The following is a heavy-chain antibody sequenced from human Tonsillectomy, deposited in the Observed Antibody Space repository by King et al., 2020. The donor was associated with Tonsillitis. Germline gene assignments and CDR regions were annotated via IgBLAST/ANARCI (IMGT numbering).Heavy chain of an antibody. Sequence: DVQLVESGGGLVQPGGSLRLSCAASGFTFSSYAMSWVRQAPGKGLEWVSAISGSGGSTYYADSVKGRFTISRDNSKNTRYLQMNSLRAEDTAVYYCAKDWGSKGVVITHDAFDIWGQGTMVTVSS. CDR2: ISGSGGST. V-gene: IGHV3-23*04. CDR3: AKDWGSKGVVITHDAFDI. D-gene: IGHD3-22*01. CDR1: GFTFSSYA. J-gene: IGHJ3*02.